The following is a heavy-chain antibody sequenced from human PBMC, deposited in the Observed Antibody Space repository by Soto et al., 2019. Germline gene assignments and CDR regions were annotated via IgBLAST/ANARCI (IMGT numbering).Heavy chain of an antibody. CDR1: GGSISSSNW. V-gene: IGHV4-4*02. CDR3: ATPWVPSITDRPPRFDN. Sequence: TPSLTCAVSGGSISSSNWLSFFLQPPVNGLEWIWEIYHSGSTNYNPSLKSRVTISVDNSRNTLYLQMSNLRAEDTALYYCATPWVPSITDRPPRFDNWGRETQLTVSS. CDR2: IYHSGST. J-gene: IGHJ5*02. D-gene: IGHD6-6*01.